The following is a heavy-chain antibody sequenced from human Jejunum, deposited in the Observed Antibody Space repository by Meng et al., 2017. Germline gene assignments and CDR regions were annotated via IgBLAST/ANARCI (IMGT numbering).Heavy chain of an antibody. Sequence: QVQLQKSGPGLVKPSQTLSLTCAISGDSVSSNSAAWNWIRQSPSRGLEWLGRTYYRSKYYNDYALSVKSRITINPDTSKNQFTLQLNSVTPEDTAIYYCARDWGDVRGGFDFWGQGTLVTVSS. CDR3: ARDWGDVRGGFDF. D-gene: IGHD3-10*02. CDR1: GDSVSSNSAA. V-gene: IGHV6-1*01. J-gene: IGHJ4*02. CDR2: TYYRSKYYN.